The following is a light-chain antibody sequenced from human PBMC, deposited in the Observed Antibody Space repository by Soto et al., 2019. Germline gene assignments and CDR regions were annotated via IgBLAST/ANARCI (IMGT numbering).Light chain of an antibody. Sequence: EIVLTQSPGTLSLSPGERATLSCRASQSVSSSYLAWYQQKPGQAPRLLIYGASNRATGIPDRFRGSGSGADFTLTISRLEPEDFAVYYCQQCGSSSWTFGQGTKVEIK. J-gene: IGKJ1*01. CDR1: QSVSSSY. V-gene: IGKV3-20*01. CDR3: QQCGSSSWT. CDR2: GAS.